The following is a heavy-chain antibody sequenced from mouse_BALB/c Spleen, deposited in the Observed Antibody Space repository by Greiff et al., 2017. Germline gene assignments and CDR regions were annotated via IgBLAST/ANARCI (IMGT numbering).Heavy chain of an antibody. CDR2: IRNKANGYTT. J-gene: IGHJ4*01. D-gene: IGHD2-3*01. Sequence: EVQGVESGGGLVQPGGSLRLSCATSGFTFTDYYMSWVRQPPGKALEWLGFIRNKANGYTTEYSASVKGRFTISRDNSQSILYLQMNTLRAEDSATYYCARDKDDGYPYYAMDYWGQGTSVTVSS. V-gene: IGHV7-3*02. CDR3: ARDKDDGYPYYAMDY. CDR1: GFTFTDYY.